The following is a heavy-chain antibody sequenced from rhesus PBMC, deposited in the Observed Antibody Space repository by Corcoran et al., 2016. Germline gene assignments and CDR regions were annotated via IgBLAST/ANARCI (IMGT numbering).Heavy chain of an antibody. CDR2: IAGSGGST. Sequence: QLPLQESGPGLVTPSATLSLTCAVSGGSISRNYCRWIRPPPRHGLAWIGRIAGSGGSTDDNPSIKSRVTMSIDTSKNQFSLKLSSVTAADTAVYYCARNYCRSTVCSSVYWGQGVLVTVSS. J-gene: IGHJ4*01. V-gene: IGHV4-173*01. D-gene: IGHD2-15*01. CDR1: GGSISRNY. CDR3: ARNYCRSTVCSSVY.